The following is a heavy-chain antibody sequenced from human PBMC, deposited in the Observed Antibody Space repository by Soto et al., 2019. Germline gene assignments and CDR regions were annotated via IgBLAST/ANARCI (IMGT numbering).Heavy chain of an antibody. CDR1: GFTFSDYY. V-gene: IGHV3-11*01. CDR2: ISSSGDII. Sequence: GGSLRLSCAASGFTFSDYYMSWIRQAPGKGLEWVSYISSSGDIIYYADSVKGRFTTSRDNAKNSLYLQMNSLRAEDTAVYYCARDLGYYASDGYFDYWGQGTLVTVSS. J-gene: IGHJ4*02. D-gene: IGHD3-22*01. CDR3: ARDLGYYASDGYFDY.